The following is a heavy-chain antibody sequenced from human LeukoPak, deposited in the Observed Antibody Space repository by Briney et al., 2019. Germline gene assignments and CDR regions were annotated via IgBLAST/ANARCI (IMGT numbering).Heavy chain of an antibody. CDR3: VQDWAWGAFAY. J-gene: IGHJ4*02. D-gene: IGHD7-27*01. CDR1: GFTFSSYG. Sequence: GGTLRLSSAASGFTFSSYGMNWVRQAPGKGLEWVSGISGDAGRTYYADSVKGRLTIYRENSKNTLYLQMNSLGAEDSAVYYCVQDWAWGAFAYWGQGTLVTVSS. CDR2: ISGDAGRT. V-gene: IGHV3-23*01.